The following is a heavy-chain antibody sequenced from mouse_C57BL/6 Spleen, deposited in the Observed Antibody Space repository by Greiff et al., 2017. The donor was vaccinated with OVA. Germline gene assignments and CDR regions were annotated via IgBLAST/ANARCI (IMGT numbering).Heavy chain of an antibody. J-gene: IGHJ2*01. V-gene: IGHV5-17*01. CDR3: ARDYYGSELDY. CDR2: ISSGSSTI. Sequence: EVMLVESGGGLVKPGGSLKLSCAASGFTFSDYGMHWVRQAPEKGLEWVAYISSGSSTIYYADTVKGRFPISRDNAENTLFLQMTSLRSEETAMYYWARDYYGSELDYGGQGTTLTVSS. CDR1: GFTFSDYG. D-gene: IGHD1-1*01.